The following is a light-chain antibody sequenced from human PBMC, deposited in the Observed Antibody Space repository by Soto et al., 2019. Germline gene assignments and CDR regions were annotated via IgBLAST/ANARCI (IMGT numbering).Light chain of an antibody. CDR2: EAS. J-gene: IGKJ1*01. CDR3: MQALQTAWT. Sequence: DIQMTQSPSSLSASVGDRITITWQGSQVISNGLNGDRRNPGKAPTLLIYEASNLAAGVPDRFSGRGSGTDFTLKISRVEAEDVGVYYFMQALQTAWTFGQGTKV. V-gene: IGKV1-33*01. CDR1: QVISNG.